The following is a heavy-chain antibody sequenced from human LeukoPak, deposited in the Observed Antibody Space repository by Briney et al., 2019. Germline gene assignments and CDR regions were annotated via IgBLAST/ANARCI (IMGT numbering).Heavy chain of an antibody. J-gene: IGHJ4*02. D-gene: IGHD6-13*01. CDR2: IYYSGST. CDR1: GGSISSYY. CDR3: AIVRVAAAGLDH. V-gene: IGHV4-59*01. Sequence: PSETQSLTCTVSGGSISSYYWSWIRQPPGEGLEWIGYIYYSGSTNYSPSLQSRVTISVDTSKNQFSLKLSSVTAADTAVYYCAIVRVAAAGLDHWGQGTLVTVSS.